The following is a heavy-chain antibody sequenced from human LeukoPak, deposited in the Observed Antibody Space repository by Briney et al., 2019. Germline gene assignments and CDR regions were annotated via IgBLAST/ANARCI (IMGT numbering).Heavy chain of an antibody. J-gene: IGHJ4*02. CDR3: AKLSGSSCYSPGSY. Sequence: PGGSLRLSCVASGFTFDDYGMNWVRQAPGKGLEWVSGVSWNGVSTNYAESVKGRFTISRDNAKNTLYLQMNSLRADDTAVYYCAKLSGSSCYSPGSYWGQGTLVTVSS. V-gene: IGHV3-20*04. D-gene: IGHD2-15*01. CDR2: VSWNGVST. CDR1: GFTFDDYG.